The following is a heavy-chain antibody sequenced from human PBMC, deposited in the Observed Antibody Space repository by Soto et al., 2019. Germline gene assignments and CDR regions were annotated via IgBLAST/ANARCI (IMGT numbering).Heavy chain of an antibody. Sequence: QIQVVQSEVEVKRPGASVRISCKASGYTLDNHAITWVRQAPEQGVEWMGWIGALLYNDGTNYARKFQGRLTMARDTSTNTVSMDLGSLRSDDTAVYYCARGTKGAGGWYFDLWGRGTLVVVSS. CDR2: IGALLYNDGT. J-gene: IGHJ2*01. CDR1: GYTLDNHA. V-gene: IGHV1-18*01. CDR3: ARGTKGAGGWYFDL. D-gene: IGHD3-10*01.